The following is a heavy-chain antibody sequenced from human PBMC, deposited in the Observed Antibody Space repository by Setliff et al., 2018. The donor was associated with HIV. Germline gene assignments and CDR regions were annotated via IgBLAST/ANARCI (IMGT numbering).Heavy chain of an antibody. V-gene: IGHV1-69*05. Sequence: SVKVSCKAAGGTFNSYILSWVRQAPGQGLEWTGGIIPSFGTVTYAQKFQGRVTITTDESMTTVYMELSSLRSEDTAVYYCARVRRGCSSHSCPLENWGQGTLVTVLL. CDR3: ARVRRGCSSHSCPLEN. D-gene: IGHD2-2*01. CDR2: IIPSFGTV. J-gene: IGHJ4*02. CDR1: GGTFNSYI.